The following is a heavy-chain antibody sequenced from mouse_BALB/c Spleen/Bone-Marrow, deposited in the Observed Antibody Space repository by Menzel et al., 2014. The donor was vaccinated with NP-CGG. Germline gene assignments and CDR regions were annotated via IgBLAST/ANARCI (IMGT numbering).Heavy chain of an antibody. CDR2: INPVNGRN. V-gene: IGHV1S81*02. CDR3: TRYYSWYFDV. D-gene: IGHD1-1*01. J-gene: IGHJ1*01. CDR1: GYTFTSYW. Sequence: QVQLQQSGAELVKPGASVELSCKPSGYTFTSYWIHWVKQRPGQGLEWIGEINPVNGRNDYNEKFKNKATLTVDKSPSTAYMQLSSLTSEDSAVYYCTRYYSWYFDVWGAGTTVTVSS.